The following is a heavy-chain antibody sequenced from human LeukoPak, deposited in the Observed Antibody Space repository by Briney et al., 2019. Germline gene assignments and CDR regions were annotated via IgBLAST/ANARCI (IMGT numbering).Heavy chain of an antibody. V-gene: IGHV3-23*01. CDR3: AKSTYDSSGIDY. J-gene: IGHJ4*02. D-gene: IGHD3-22*01. CDR2: IFGSGGSA. Sequence: GGSLRLPCAASGFTFNSYAMYWVRQAPGKGLEWVSGIFGSGGSAHYADSVKGRFTISRDNSKNTLYLQMNSLRAEDTAVYYCAKSTYDSSGIDYWGQGTLVTVSS. CDR1: GFTFNSYA.